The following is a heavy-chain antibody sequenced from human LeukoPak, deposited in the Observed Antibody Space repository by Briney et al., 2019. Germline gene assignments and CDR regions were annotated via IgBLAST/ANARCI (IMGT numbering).Heavy chain of an antibody. J-gene: IGHJ6*02. CDR1: GFTFGDYA. Sequence: GGSLRLSCTASGFTFGDYAMSWVRQAPGKGLEWVGFIRSKAYGGTTEYAASVKGRFTISRDDSKSIAYLQMNSLKTEDTAVYYCTRNDYGDFQFDYGMDVWGQRTTVTVSS. D-gene: IGHD4-17*01. CDR2: IRSKAYGGTT. V-gene: IGHV3-49*04. CDR3: TRNDYGDFQFDYGMDV.